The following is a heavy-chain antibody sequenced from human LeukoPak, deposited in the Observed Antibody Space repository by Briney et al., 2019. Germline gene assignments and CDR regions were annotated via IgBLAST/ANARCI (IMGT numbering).Heavy chain of an antibody. CDR3: ASTMTGNWFDP. CDR2: ISAYNGNT. J-gene: IGHJ5*02. V-gene: IGHV1-18*01. D-gene: IGHD3-22*01. CDR1: GYTFTSYG. Sequence: ASVKVSCKASGYTFTSYGISWVRQAPGLGLEWMGWISAYNGNTNYAQKLQGRVTMTTDTSTSTAYMELRSLRSDDTAVYYCASTMTGNWFDPWGQGTLVTVSS.